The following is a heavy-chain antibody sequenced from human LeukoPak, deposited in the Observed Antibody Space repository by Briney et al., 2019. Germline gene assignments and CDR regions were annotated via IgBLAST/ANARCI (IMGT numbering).Heavy chain of an antibody. V-gene: IGHV3-7*01. Sequence: GGSLRLSCAVSGFPFSSYWMSWVRQAPGRGLEWVANIKHDGSETYYVDSVKGRFTISRDNAKNSLYLQMNSLRAEDTAVYYCAKDSSTYYYGSGSYYVADSPPRPSYFDYWGQGTLVTVSS. CDR1: GFPFSSYW. CDR3: AKDSSTYYYGSGSYYVADSPPRPSYFDY. D-gene: IGHD3-10*01. CDR2: IKHDGSET. J-gene: IGHJ4*02.